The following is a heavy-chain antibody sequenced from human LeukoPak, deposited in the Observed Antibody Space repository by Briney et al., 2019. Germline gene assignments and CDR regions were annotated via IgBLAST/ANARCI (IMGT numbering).Heavy chain of an antibody. CDR2: IKSKADGGTT. V-gene: IGHV3-15*05. CDR1: GFTFSSYA. Sequence: GGSLRLSCAASGFTFSSYAMHWVRQAPGKGLEWVGHIKSKADGGTTDFAAPVKGRFTISRDDSKNTLYLQMNSLQTEDTAVYYRTYRGTSFDFWGQGTLVTVSS. D-gene: IGHD1-26*01. CDR3: TYRGTSFDF. J-gene: IGHJ4*02.